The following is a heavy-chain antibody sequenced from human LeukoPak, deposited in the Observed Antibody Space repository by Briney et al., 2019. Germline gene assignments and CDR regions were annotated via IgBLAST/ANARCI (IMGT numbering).Heavy chain of an antibody. D-gene: IGHD3-16*01. CDR3: ARQLGGSYYYAMDV. V-gene: IGHV4-59*01. J-gene: IGHJ6*02. Sequence: PSETLSLTCNVSGGSISSYYWNWIRQPPGKALEWIGDFYHSGSTDYNPSLKSRVTISVDTSKNQFSLNLSSVTAADTAVYYCARQLGGSYYYAMDVWGQGTTITVSS. CDR2: FYHSGST. CDR1: GGSISSYY.